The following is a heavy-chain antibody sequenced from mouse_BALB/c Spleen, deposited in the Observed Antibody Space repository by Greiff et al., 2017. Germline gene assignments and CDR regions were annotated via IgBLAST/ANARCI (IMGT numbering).Heavy chain of an antibody. Sequence: EVMLVESGGGLVKPGGSLKLSCAASGFTFSSYAMSWVRQSPEKRLEWVAEISSGGSYTYYPDTVTGRFTISRDNAKNTLYLEMSGLRSEDTAMYYCARDAYWGQGTLVTVSA. J-gene: IGHJ3*01. CDR1: GFTFSSYA. CDR3: ARDAY. CDR2: ISSGGSYT. V-gene: IGHV5-9-4*01.